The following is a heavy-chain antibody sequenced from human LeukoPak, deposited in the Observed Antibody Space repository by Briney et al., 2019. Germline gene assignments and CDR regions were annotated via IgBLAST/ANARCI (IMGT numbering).Heavy chain of an antibody. J-gene: IGHJ4*02. CDR1: GFTFSSYA. D-gene: IGHD3-22*01. CDR2: ISGSGGST. V-gene: IGHV3-23*01. Sequence: GGSLRLFCAASGFTFSSYAMSWVRQAPGKGLEWVSAISGSGGSTYYADSVKGRFTISRDNSKNTLYLQMNSLGAEDTAVYYCAKDYDSSGYFDYWGQGTLVTVSS. CDR3: AKDYDSSGYFDY.